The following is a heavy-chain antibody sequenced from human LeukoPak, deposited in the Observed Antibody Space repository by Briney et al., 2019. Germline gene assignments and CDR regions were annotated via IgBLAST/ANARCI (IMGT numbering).Heavy chain of an antibody. V-gene: IGHV3-9*01. CDR1: GFMFDDYA. Sequence: GRSLRLSCAASGFMFDDYAMHWVRQVPGKGLEWVSGTSWDSGSIGYADYVKGRFTISRDNAKNFLYLQMNSLRDEDTALYYCAKSQSSTVTKYGMDVWGQGTTVTVSS. CDR2: TSWDSGSI. D-gene: IGHD4-17*01. CDR3: AKSQSSTVTKYGMDV. J-gene: IGHJ6*02.